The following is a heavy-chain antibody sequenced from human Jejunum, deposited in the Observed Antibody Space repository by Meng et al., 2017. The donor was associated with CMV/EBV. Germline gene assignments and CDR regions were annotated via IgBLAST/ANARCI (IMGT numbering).Heavy chain of an antibody. Sequence: GSISSSGHFCSWVRQPPGKGLEWIVTISYGGSTYYNPYLKSRVTTSVDTSKNQFSLRLNSVTAADTAVYYCARYYYASGTASRFDPWGQGTLVTVSS. CDR2: ISYGGST. CDR3: ARYYYASGTASRFDP. V-gene: IGHV4-39*07. J-gene: IGHJ5*02. D-gene: IGHD3-10*01. CDR1: GSISSSGHF.